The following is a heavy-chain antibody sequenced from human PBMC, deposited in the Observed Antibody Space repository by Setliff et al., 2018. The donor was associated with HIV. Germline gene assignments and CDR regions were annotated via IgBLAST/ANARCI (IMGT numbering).Heavy chain of an antibody. V-gene: IGHV4-39*01. CDR1: GGPTRTSGYY. CDR3: ATSAESGFGIHWGVFNI. Sequence: PSETLSLTCTVSGGPTRTSGYYWGWIRQPPGKGREWIGSIYSSGSTYYNPSLKSRVSISVDTSKNHFSLKLRSVTAADTAVYYCATSAESGFGIHWGVFNIWGQGTRVTVSS. J-gene: IGHJ3*02. CDR2: IYSSGST. D-gene: IGHD3-10*01.